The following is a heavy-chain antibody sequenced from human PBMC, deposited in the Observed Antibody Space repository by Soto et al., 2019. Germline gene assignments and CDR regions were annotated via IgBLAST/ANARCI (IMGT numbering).Heavy chain of an antibody. J-gene: IGHJ3*02. CDR1: GYTFTSYY. CDR3: ARDDSSGYYSERTGGAVYAFDI. D-gene: IGHD3-22*01. CDR2: INPSGGST. Sequence: GASVKVSCKASGYTFTSYYMHWVRQAPGQGLEWMGIINPSGGSTSYAQKFQGRVTMTRDTSTSTVYMDLSSLRSEDTAVYYCARDDSSGYYSERTGGAVYAFDIWGQGTMVTVSS. V-gene: IGHV1-46*01.